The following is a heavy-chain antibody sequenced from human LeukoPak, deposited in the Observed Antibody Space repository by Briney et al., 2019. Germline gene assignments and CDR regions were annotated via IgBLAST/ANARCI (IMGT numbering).Heavy chain of an antibody. J-gene: IGHJ5*02. CDR2: INPSGGST. V-gene: IGHV1-46*01. D-gene: IGHD6-13*01. Sequence: ASVKVSCKASGYTFTSYFMHWVRQAPGQGLDWMGIINPSGGSTGYAQKFQGRVTMTRDTSISTAYMELSRLRSDDTAVYYCARRLIAAAGTADPWGQGTLVTVSS. CDR3: ARRLIAAAGTADP. CDR1: GYTFTSYF.